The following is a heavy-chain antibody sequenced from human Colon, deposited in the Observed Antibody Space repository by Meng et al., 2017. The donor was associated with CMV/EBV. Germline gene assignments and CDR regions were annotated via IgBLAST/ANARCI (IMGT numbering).Heavy chain of an antibody. J-gene: IGHJ6*02. Sequence: GGSLRLSCAASGFSFSLYPMHFFRHAPGKGLEWVALISYNGNNEYYADSVKGRSTISRDNSKNILYLQMSSLRAEDTAVYYCAGDPGLPNGMDIWGQGTTVTVSS. CDR3: AGDPGLPNGMDI. CDR2: ISYNGNNE. CDR1: GFSFSLYP. V-gene: IGHV3-30-3*01. D-gene: IGHD4-11*01.